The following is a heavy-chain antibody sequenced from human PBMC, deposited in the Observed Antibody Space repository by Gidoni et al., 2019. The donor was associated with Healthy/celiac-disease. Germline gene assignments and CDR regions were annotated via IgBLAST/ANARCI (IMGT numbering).Heavy chain of an antibody. Sequence: EVQLVQSGAEVKKPGATVKISCKVAGYTFTDYYMHWVQQPPGKGLEWMGLVDPEDGETIYAEKFQGRVTITADTSTDTAYMELSSLRSEDTAVYYCATEYGYSNRDYGDSFDYWGQGTLVTVSS. V-gene: IGHV1-69-2*01. CDR1: GYTFTDYY. CDR2: VDPEDGET. D-gene: IGHD4-17*01. J-gene: IGHJ4*02. CDR3: ATEYGYSNRDYGDSFDY.